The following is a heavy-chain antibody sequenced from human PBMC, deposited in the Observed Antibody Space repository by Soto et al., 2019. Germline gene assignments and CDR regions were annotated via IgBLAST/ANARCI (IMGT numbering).Heavy chain of an antibody. Sequence: RLSCAASGFTFSSYAMSWVRQAPGKGLEWVSAISGSGGSTYYADSVKGRFTISRDNSKNTLYLQMNSLRAEDTAVYYCAKDKGKGVRGVIIPHFDYWGQGTLVTVSS. CDR1: GFTFSSYA. CDR2: ISGSGGST. CDR3: AKDKGKGVRGVIIPHFDY. V-gene: IGHV3-23*01. D-gene: IGHD3-10*01. J-gene: IGHJ4*02.